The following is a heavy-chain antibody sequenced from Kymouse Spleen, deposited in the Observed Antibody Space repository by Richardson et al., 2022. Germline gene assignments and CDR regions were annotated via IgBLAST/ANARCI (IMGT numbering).Heavy chain of an antibody. J-gene: IGHJ6*02. Sequence: QVQLQQWGAGLLKPSETLSLTCAVYGGSFSGYYWSWIRQPPGKGLEWIGEINHSGSTNYNPSLKSRVTISVDTSKNQFSLKLSSVTAADTAVYYCARGDTMVRGVLYGMDVWGQGTTVTVSS. V-gene: IGHV4-34*01. CDR3: ARGDTMVRGVLYGMDV. CDR2: INHSGST. D-gene: IGHD3-10*01. CDR1: GGSFSGYY.